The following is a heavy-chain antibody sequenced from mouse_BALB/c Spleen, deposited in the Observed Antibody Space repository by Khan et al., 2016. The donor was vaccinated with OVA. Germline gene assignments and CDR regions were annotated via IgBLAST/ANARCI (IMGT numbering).Heavy chain of an antibody. Sequence: QVQLKQSGAELARPGASVKMSCKASGYTFTSYTIHWIKKRPGQGLEWIGYINPSNGYTNYNQKFKDKATLTTDKSSHTAYLQLSSRTSDDSAFYKCVREGAYHRNDGWVAYWGQGTLVTVSA. V-gene: IGHV1-4*01. CDR1: GYTFTSYT. CDR3: VREGAYHRNDGWVAY. J-gene: IGHJ3*01. D-gene: IGHD2-14*01. CDR2: INPSNGYT.